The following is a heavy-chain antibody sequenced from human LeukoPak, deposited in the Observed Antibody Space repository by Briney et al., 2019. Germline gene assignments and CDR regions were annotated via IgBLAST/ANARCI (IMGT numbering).Heavy chain of an antibody. CDR3: ARDAGYYGMDV. V-gene: IGHV4-59*01. CDR1: GGSISSYF. Sequence: SETLSLTCTVSGGSISSYFWSWIRQPPGKGLEWIGYIYYSGSTNYNPSLKSRVTISVDTSKNQFSLKLSSVTAADTAVYYCARDAGYYGMDVWGQGTTVTVSS. CDR2: IYYSGST. J-gene: IGHJ6*02.